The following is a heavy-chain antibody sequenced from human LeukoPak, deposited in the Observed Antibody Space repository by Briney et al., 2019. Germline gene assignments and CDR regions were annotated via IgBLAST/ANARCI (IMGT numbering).Heavy chain of an antibody. D-gene: IGHD3-22*01. J-gene: IGHJ4*02. CDR3: AKDRPNYYDSSGHYYRRDGDY. V-gene: IGHV3-23*01. CDR2: ISGSGSLT. Sequence: GGSLRLSCAASGFTFSTYAMSWVRQAPGKGLEWVSSISGSGSLTYYAGSVKGRFTISRDNSKNALYLQMNSLRVEDTAVYYCAKDRPNYYDSSGHYYRRDGDYWGQGTLVTVSS. CDR1: GFTFSTYA.